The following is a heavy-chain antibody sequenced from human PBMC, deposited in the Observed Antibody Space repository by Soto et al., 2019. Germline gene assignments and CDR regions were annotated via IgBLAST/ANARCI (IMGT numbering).Heavy chain of an antibody. CDR3: AHRPYNGGSRPLDF. CDR2: IYWDDGK. J-gene: IGHJ4*02. V-gene: IGHV2-5*02. D-gene: IGHD2-8*01. CDR1: GFSLTTTGCG. Sequence: SGSPLVNPPQTLTLTCTFSGFSLTTTGCGVAWIREPPGKALEWLALIYWDDGKRYSPSPSLKNRLTITKDTSNNQVVLTMANMDPLDTATYSCAHRPYNGGSRPLDFWGQETLVTVSS.